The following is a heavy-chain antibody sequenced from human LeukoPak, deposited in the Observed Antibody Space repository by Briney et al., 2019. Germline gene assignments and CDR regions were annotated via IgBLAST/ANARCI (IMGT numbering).Heavy chain of an antibody. V-gene: IGHV1-46*01. CDR3: ARGTENQLPFLDD. CDR1: GHTFISYH. D-gene: IGHD2-2*01. Sequence: GASVKVSCKASGHTFISYHMHWVRQAPGQGLEWMGIIHPSGGSTTYAQNFQGRVSMTRDTSTSTVYMDLTSLRSEDPAVYYCARGTENQLPFLDDWGQGTLVIVSS. CDR2: IHPSGGST. J-gene: IGHJ4*02.